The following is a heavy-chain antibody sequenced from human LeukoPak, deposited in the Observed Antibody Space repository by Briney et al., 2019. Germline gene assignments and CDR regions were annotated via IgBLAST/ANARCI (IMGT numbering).Heavy chain of an antibody. J-gene: IGHJ3*02. CDR2: ISSSSSYT. Sequence: GGSLRLSCAASGFTFSSYSMNWVRQAPGKGLEWVSSISSSSSYTYYADSVKGRFTISRDNAKNSLYLQVNSLRAEDTAVYYCAREHSSGWYYHAFDIWGQGTMVTVSS. V-gene: IGHV3-21*01. D-gene: IGHD6-19*01. CDR3: AREHSSGWYYHAFDI. CDR1: GFTFSSYS.